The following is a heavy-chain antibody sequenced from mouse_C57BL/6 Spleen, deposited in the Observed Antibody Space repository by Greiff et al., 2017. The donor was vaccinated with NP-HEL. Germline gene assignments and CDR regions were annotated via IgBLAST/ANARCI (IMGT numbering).Heavy chain of an antibody. CDR1: GYTFTDYE. V-gene: IGHV1-15*01. CDR2: IDPETGGT. Sequence: QVQLQQSGAELVRPGASVTLSCKASGYTFTDYEMHWVKQTPVHGLEWIGAIDPETGGTAYNQKFKGKAILTADKSSSTAYMELLSLTSEDSAVYYCTRSGYSNYVDYWGQGTTLTVSS. D-gene: IGHD2-5*01. CDR3: TRSGYSNYVDY. J-gene: IGHJ2*01.